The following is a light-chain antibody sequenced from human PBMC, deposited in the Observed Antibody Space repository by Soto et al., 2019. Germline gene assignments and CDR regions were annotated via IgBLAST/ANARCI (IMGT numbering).Light chain of an antibody. Sequence: VVLTQSPGTLSLSPGERATLSCRASQIVSASHLAWYQQKPGQAPRLLLYGASTRATGTPARFSGSGSGTDFTLTISSLEPEDFAVYYCQQYGSSPGTFGQGTKVDIK. J-gene: IGKJ1*01. CDR2: GAS. CDR3: QQYGSSPGT. V-gene: IGKV3-20*01. CDR1: QIVSASH.